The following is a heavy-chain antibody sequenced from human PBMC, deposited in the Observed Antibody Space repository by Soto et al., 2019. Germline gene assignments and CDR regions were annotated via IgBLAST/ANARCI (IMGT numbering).Heavy chain of an antibody. D-gene: IGHD5-12*01. CDR2: ISGSGGTT. V-gene: IGHV3-23*01. CDR1: GFTFSSYA. CDR3: AKEGDGYDYFDY. Sequence: PGGSLRLSCAASGFTFSSYAMSRVRQAPGKGLEWVSTISGSGGTTYYADSVKGRFTISRDNSKNTLYLQMNSLRAEDTAVYYCAKEGDGYDYFDYWGQGTLVTVSS. J-gene: IGHJ4*02.